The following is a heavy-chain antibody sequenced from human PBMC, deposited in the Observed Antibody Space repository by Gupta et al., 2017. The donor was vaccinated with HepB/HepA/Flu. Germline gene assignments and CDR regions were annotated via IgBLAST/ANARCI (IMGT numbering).Heavy chain of an antibody. Sequence: QVQLVQSGAEMKNPGASVRVCCAASVYTFTGYDLHWVRQATGQGLEWMGWMNPNNDNTGNAQKFQCRVTMTSNTSISTAYMELSSLRAEDTALYSCARARIRRNGWDDWGQGTTVTVSS. CDR2: MNPNNDNT. J-gene: IGHJ6*02. V-gene: IGHV1-8*01. D-gene: IGHD3-10*01. CDR3: ARARIRRNGWDD. CDR1: VYTFTGYD.